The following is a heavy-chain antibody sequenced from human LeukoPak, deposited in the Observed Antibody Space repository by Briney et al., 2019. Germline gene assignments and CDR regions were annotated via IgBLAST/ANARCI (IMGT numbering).Heavy chain of an antibody. CDR3: TRDRSSGWYMRGLDY. CDR2: ISYDGSNK. D-gene: IGHD6-19*01. CDR1: GFTFSSYA. Sequence: GGSLRLSCAASGFTFSSYAMHWARQAPGKGLEWVAVISYDGSNKYYADSVKGRFTISRDNSKTTLYLQMNSLRADETAVYYCTRDRSSGWYMRGLDYWGQGPLVTVSS. J-gene: IGHJ4*02. V-gene: IGHV3-30-3*01.